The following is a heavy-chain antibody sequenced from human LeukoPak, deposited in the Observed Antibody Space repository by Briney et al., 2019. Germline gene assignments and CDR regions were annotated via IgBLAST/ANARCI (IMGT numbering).Heavy chain of an antibody. CDR2: IYPGDPDT. Sequence: GESLQISCKGSGYSFTSYWIGWVRQMPGKGLEWMGIIYPGDPDTRYSPSFQGQVTISADKSISTAYLQWSSLKASDTAMYYCARPYSYSSGWVDYWGQGTLVTVSS. D-gene: IGHD6-19*01. V-gene: IGHV5-51*01. J-gene: IGHJ4*02. CDR1: GYSFTSYW. CDR3: ARPYSYSSGWVDY.